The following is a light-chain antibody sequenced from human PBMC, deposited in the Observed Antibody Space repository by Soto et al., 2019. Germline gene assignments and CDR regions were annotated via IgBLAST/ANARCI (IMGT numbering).Light chain of an antibody. CDR3: QVWDSTTGV. V-gene: IGLV3-9*01. CDR2: RDS. CDR1: NIVRKN. Sequence: SYELTQPLSVSVALGQTARIPCGGNNIVRKNVHWYQQRPGQAPVLVIYRDSNRPSEIPERFSGSKSGNTATLTISGAQAADEADYFCQVWDSTTGVFGTGTKVTVL. J-gene: IGLJ1*01.